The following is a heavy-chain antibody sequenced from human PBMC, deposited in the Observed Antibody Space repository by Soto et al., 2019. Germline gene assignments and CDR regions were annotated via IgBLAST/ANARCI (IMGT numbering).Heavy chain of an antibody. V-gene: IGHV4-59*01. Sequence: QVQLQESGPGLVKPSETLSITCTVSGDSISTYYWTWIRQPPGKGLEWIGYIYNSASTKYNPSLKSRVTISVDTSKNQVSLKLSAVTAADTAVYYCARGRFDYSWGSPAPYLDYWGQGALVTVSS. CDR3: ARGRFDYSWGSPAPYLDY. D-gene: IGHD3-16*01. CDR1: GDSISTYY. CDR2: IYNSAST. J-gene: IGHJ4*02.